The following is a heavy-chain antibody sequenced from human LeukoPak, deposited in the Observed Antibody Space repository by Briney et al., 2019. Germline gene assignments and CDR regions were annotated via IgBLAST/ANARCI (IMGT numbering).Heavy chain of an antibody. D-gene: IGHD4-17*01. CDR3: ARGPDYAKTGY. J-gene: IGHJ4*02. Sequence: SETLSLTCAVYGGTFNGYYWSWIRQPPGKGLEWIGEINHSGSTNYNPSLKSRVTISLDTSKNQFSLRLSSVTAADTAVYYCARGPDYAKTGYWGQGTLVTVSS. CDR1: GGTFNGYY. CDR2: INHSGST. V-gene: IGHV4-34*01.